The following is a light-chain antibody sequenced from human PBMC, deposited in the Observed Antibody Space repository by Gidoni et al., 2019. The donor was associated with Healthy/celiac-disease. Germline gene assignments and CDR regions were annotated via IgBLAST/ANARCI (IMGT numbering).Light chain of an antibody. CDR3: SAWDSSLSAWV. CDR1: SNNVGNQG. CDR2: RNN. V-gene: IGLV10-54*04. Sequence: QAGLTQPHSVSKGLRQTATLTCTGNSNNVGNQGAAWLQPHQGHPPKLLSYRNNNRPAGISERFSASRSGNTASLTITGLQPEDEADYYCSAWDSSLSAWVFGGGTKLTVL. J-gene: IGLJ3*02.